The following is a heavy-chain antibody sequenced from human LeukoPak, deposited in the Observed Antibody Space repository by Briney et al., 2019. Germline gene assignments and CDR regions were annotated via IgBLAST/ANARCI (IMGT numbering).Heavy chain of an antibody. CDR1: GGSFSGHY. V-gene: IGHV4-34*01. CDR3: ARDRHWFDP. J-gene: IGHJ5*02. CDR2: INHSGST. Sequence: PSETLSLTCAVYGGSFSGHYWSWIRQPPGKGLEWIGEINHSGSTNYNPSLKSRVTISVDTSKNQFSLKLSSVTAADTAVYYCARDRHWFDPWGQGTLVTVSS.